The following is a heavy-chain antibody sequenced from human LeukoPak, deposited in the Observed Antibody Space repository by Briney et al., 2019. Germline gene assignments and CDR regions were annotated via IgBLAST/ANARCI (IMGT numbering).Heavy chain of an antibody. CDR2: ISSSSNYI. D-gene: IGHD6-19*01. Sequence: GGSLRLSCAASGFTFSSYDMNWVRLAPGKGLEWVSSISSSSNYIHYADSVKGRFTISRDNAKNSLYLQMNSLRAEDTAVYFCARGTLGAWGWWGQGTLVTVSS. J-gene: IGHJ4*02. CDR1: GFTFSSYD. V-gene: IGHV3-21*01. CDR3: ARGTLGAWGW.